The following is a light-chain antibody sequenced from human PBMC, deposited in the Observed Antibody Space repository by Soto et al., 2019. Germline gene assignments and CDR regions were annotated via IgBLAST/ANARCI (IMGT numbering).Light chain of an antibody. Sequence: DIQMTQSPSTLSASVGDRVTITCRASQSIRSWLSWFQQKPVRSPELLIYDSSNLESGVPSRFSGGGSGTEFTLTISSLQPDDFATYYCQQYNSYPWTFGQGTKVDIK. CDR1: QSIRSW. V-gene: IGKV1-5*01. J-gene: IGKJ1*01. CDR3: QQYNSYPWT. CDR2: DSS.